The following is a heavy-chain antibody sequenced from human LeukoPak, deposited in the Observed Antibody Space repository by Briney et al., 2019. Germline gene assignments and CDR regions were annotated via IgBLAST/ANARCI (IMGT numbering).Heavy chain of an antibody. CDR1: GGSISSYY. CDR3: ARDLGYCSSTSCPRRGDWFDP. D-gene: IGHD2-2*01. CDR2: IYYSGST. Sequence: SETLSLTCTVSGGSISSYYWSWIRQPPGKGLEWIGYIYYSGSTNYNPSLKSRVTISVDTSKNQFSLKLSSVTAADTAVYYCARDLGYCSSTSCPRRGDWFDPWGQGTLVTVSS. V-gene: IGHV4-59*12. J-gene: IGHJ5*02.